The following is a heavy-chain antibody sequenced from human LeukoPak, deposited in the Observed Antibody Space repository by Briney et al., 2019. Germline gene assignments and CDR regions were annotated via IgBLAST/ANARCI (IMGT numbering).Heavy chain of an antibody. CDR3: ASAGGVVAQFDY. CDR2: ISSSSNYI. J-gene: IGHJ4*02. CDR1: GFTFSSYS. Sequence: GGSLRLSCAASGFTFSSYSMNWVRQAPGKGLEWVSSISSSSNYIYYADSVKGRFTISRDNAKNSLYLQMNSLRAEDTAVCYCASAGGVVAQFDYWGQGTLVTVSS. D-gene: IGHD3-16*02. V-gene: IGHV3-21*01.